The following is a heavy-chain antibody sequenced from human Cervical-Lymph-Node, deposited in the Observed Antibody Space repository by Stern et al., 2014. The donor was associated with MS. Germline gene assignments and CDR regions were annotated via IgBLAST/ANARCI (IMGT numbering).Heavy chain of an antibody. V-gene: IGHV1-69*01. J-gene: IGHJ6*02. D-gene: IGHD1-14*01. Sequence: VQLVQSGAEVQKPGSSVKVSCKASGDTSNTDAIHWVRQAPGQGLERMGGIIPVCGTPVYAQRFKGRVSIAADESTATDYMELSSLRSDDTAVYYCARGASSAAWYKHAVDVWGQGTTVTVSS. CDR3: ARGASSAAWYKHAVDV. CDR2: IIPVCGTP. CDR1: GDTSNTDA.